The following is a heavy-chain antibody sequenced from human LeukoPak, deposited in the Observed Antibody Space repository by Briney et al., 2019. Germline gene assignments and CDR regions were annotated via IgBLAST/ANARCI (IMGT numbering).Heavy chain of an antibody. D-gene: IGHD6-19*01. CDR3: ARDREWLATFDY. Sequence: GGSLRLSCAASGFTFSSYWMHWVRQAPGKGLVWVSRINSDGSSTSYADSGKGRFTISRDNAKNTLYLQMNSLRAEDTAVYYCARDREWLATFDYWGQGTLVTVSS. J-gene: IGHJ4*02. CDR2: INSDGSST. CDR1: GFTFSSYW. V-gene: IGHV3-74*01.